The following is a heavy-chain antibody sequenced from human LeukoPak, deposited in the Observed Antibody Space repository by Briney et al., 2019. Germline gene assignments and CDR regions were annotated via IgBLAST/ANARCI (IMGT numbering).Heavy chain of an antibody. J-gene: IGHJ4*02. CDR1: GGSISSYY. Sequence: SETLSLTCTVSGGSISSYYWSWIRQVPGKGLEWIAYIYYIGSTDYNPSLKSRVTISVDTSKNQFSLKLSSVTAADTAVYYCARDPIVVLPAARPGGDYWGQGTLVTVSS. CDR2: IYYIGST. D-gene: IGHD2-2*01. CDR3: ARDPIVVLPAARPGGDY. V-gene: IGHV4-59*12.